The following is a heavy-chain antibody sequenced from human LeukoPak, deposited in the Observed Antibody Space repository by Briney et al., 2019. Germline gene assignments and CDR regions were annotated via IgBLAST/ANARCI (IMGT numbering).Heavy chain of an antibody. CDR1: GFTFSSYE. D-gene: IGHD2-21*01. CDR2: ICGSGDTL. J-gene: IGHJ4*02. Sequence: GGSLRLSCAASGFTFSSYEMNWVRQAPGKGLEWVSYICGSGDTLYYADSVKGLFNISRDNSKNSLYLQMNSLRAEDTAVYYCARGLGHGPFFDYWGQGTLVTLS. CDR3: ARGLGHGPFFDY. V-gene: IGHV3-48*03.